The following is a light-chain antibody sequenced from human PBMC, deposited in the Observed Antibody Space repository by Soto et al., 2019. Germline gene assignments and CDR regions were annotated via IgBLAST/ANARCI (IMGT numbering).Light chain of an antibody. J-gene: IGKJ5*01. Sequence: DVHMTQSPVTLSASPGDTLSITCRASQSIGNWLAWYQQKPGKAPKPPTYMASSLESGVSPRFTGSGAGTEFTLTISSLKHDDFATYYCQQPNSHPITFGQGTHWRL. V-gene: IGKV1-5*03. CDR2: MAS. CDR3: QQPNSHPIT. CDR1: QSIGNW.